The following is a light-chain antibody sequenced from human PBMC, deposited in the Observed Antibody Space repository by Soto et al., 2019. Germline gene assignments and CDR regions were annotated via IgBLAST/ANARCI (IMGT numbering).Light chain of an antibody. J-gene: IGLJ1*01. CDR3: SSYAGNNHFV. V-gene: IGLV2-8*01. CDR2: EVT. CDR1: SSDVGGYNY. Sequence: QSVLTQPPSASGSPGQSVTISCTGTSSDVGGYNYVSWYQQHPGKAPKLMICEVTKRPSGVPDRFSGSKSGNTASLTVSGLQAEDEADYYCSSYAGNNHFVFGTGTQLTVL.